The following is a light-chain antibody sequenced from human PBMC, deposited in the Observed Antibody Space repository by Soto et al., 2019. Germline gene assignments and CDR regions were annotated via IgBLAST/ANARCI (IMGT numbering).Light chain of an antibody. CDR3: QQNSSYWT. CDR1: QSLSGL. Sequence: DIQMTQSPSTLSVSVGDRVTITCRASQSLSGLLDWYQQKPGKAPKLLIYDASSLESGVPSRFSGSGSGAEFTLTISSLQPDDFATYFCQQNSSYWTFGQGTKVEIK. V-gene: IGKV1-5*01. CDR2: DAS. J-gene: IGKJ1*01.